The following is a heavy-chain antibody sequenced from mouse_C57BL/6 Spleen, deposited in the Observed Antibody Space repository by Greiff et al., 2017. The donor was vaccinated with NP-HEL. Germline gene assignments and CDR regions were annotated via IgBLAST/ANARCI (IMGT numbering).Heavy chain of an antibody. J-gene: IGHJ2*01. V-gene: IGHV1-80*01. CDR3: ARWDYGSSSYYFDY. Sequence: VQRVESGAELVKPGASVKISCKASGYAFSSYWMNWVKQRPGKGLEWIGQIYPGDGDTNYNGKFKGKATLTADKSSSTAYMQLSSLTSEDSAVYFCARWDYGSSSYYFDYWGHSTTLTVSS. CDR2: IYPGDGDT. CDR1: GYAFSSYW. D-gene: IGHD1-1*01.